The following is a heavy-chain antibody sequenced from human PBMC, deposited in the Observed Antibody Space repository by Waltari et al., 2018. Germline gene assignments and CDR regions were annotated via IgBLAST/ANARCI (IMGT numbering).Heavy chain of an antibody. CDR1: GFTFSSYA. CDR3: AKEAFWSGYHYYYMDV. CDR2: ISGSGGST. J-gene: IGHJ6*03. V-gene: IGHV3-23*04. Sequence: EVQLVESGGGLVQPGGSLRLSCAAAGFTFSSYAMSWVRPAHGKGLEWVSAISGSGGSTYYADSVKGRFTISRDNSKNTLYLQMNSLRAEDTAVYYCAKEAFWSGYHYYYMDVWGKGTTVTVSS. D-gene: IGHD3-3*01.